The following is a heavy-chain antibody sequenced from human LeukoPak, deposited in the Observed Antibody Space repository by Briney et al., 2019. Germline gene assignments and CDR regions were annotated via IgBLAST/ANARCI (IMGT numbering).Heavy chain of an antibody. Sequence: GGSLRLYCAASGLTVSSNYMSWVRPAPGKGLVWGSVIYTSGNTYYEDSVKGRFTSSRDNSKNTLYLQMNSLRVDDTAVYYCAREPKPSSSDYYYAMDVWGQGTTVTVSS. CDR2: IYTSGNT. V-gene: IGHV3-53*01. J-gene: IGHJ6*02. D-gene: IGHD6-6*01. CDR1: GLTVSSNY. CDR3: AREPKPSSSDYYYAMDV.